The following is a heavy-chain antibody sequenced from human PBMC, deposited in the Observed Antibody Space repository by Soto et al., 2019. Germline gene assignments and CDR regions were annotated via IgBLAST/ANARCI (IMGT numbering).Heavy chain of an antibody. V-gene: IGHV4-39*01. J-gene: IGHJ4*02. CDR3: SRHTTPSPFDF. CDR1: GGSISSSSYY. D-gene: IGHD1-26*01. Sequence: QLQLQESGPGLVKPSETLSLTCTVSGGSISSSSYYWGWIRQPPGKGLEWIGSIYYSGSTYYNPSRKSRVTISVDTSKNQLSLKLISVTAADTAVYYCSRHTTPSPFDFWGQGTLVTVSS. CDR2: IYYSGST.